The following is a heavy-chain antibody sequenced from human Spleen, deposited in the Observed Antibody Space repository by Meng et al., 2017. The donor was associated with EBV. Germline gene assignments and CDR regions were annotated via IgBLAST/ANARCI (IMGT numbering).Heavy chain of an antibody. J-gene: IGHJ5*02. CDR1: GDSITSGGYS. CDR2: IYHSGTT. Sequence: QVQLQESGSGLVRPSHTLSLTCTVSGDSITSGGYSWTWIRQTPGKGLEWIGNIYHSGTTYYNPSLKSRVTLSVDTSANQFSLKLTSLTAADTAVYYCARDQPGWFDPWGQGTLVTVSS. V-gene: IGHV4-30-2*01. CDR3: ARDQPGWFDP. D-gene: IGHD1-14*01.